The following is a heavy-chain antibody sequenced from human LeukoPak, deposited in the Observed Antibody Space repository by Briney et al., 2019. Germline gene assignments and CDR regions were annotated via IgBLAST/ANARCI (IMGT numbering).Heavy chain of an antibody. Sequence: SETLSLTCTVSGGSLNSYYWSWIRQPPGKGLEWIGYIYYSGSTNYNPSLKSRVTISVDTSKNQFSLKLSSVTAADTAVYYCARGENYYDSSGYSFVYYFDYWGQGTLVAVSS. CDR1: GGSLNSYY. CDR2: IYYSGST. D-gene: IGHD3-22*01. CDR3: ARGENYYDSSGYSFVYYFDY. V-gene: IGHV4-59*12. J-gene: IGHJ4*02.